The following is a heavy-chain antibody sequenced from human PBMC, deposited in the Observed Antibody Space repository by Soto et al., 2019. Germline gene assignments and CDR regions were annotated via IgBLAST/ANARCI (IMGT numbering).Heavy chain of an antibody. CDR2: ISYDGSNK. D-gene: IGHD2-2*01. V-gene: IGHV3-30-3*01. CDR3: ASIYCSSTSCYDYDAFDV. CDR1: GLTFXSYA. J-gene: IGHJ3*01. Sequence: GGSLRLSCAASGLTFXSYAMHWVRQAPGKGLEWVAVISYDGSNKYYADSVKGRFTISRDNSKNTLYLQMNSLRAEDTAVYYCASIYCSSTSCYDYDAFDVWGQGTMVTVSS.